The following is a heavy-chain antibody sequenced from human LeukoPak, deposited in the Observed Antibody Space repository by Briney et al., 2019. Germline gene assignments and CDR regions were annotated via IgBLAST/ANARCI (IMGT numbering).Heavy chain of an antibody. Sequence: SETLSLTCTVSGGSISSSSYYWGWIRQPPGKGLEWIGRIYYSGSTYYNPSLKSRFTISVDTSKNQFSLKLSSVTAADTAVYYCARRALGEVVVVAATSAFDIWGQGTMVTVSS. D-gene: IGHD2-15*01. CDR3: ARRALGEVVVVAATSAFDI. J-gene: IGHJ3*02. V-gene: IGHV4-39*01. CDR1: GGSISSSSYY. CDR2: IYYSGST.